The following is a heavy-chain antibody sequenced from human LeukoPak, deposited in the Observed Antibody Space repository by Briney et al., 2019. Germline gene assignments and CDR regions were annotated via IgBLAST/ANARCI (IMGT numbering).Heavy chain of an antibody. CDR3: TTEKEYCSGGNCYFLAFDF. J-gene: IGHJ3*01. V-gene: IGHV3-15*01. CDR2: IKSETDGGTT. CDR1: ALTFSDAW. Sequence: GGSLRLSCAASALTFSDAWMSWVRQAPGKGLEWVGRIKSETDGGTTYYATPVKGRFTISRDDSKNTLYLQMNSLKIEDTAVYYCTTEKEYCSGGNCYFLAFDFWGQGTMVTVSS. D-gene: IGHD2-15*01.